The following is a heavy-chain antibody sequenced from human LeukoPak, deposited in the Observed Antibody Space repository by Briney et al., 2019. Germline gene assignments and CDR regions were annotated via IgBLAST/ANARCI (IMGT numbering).Heavy chain of an antibody. J-gene: IGHJ4*02. CDR1: GFTFSSYG. Sequence: GGSLRLSCAASGFTFSSYGMHWVRQAPGKGLEWVAVISYDGSNKYYADSVKGRFTISRDNSKNTLYLQMNSLRAEDTAVYYCAKDSDPYYYGSGSDYWGRGTLVTVSS. CDR3: AKDSDPYYYGSGSDY. D-gene: IGHD3-10*01. CDR2: ISYDGSNK. V-gene: IGHV3-30*18.